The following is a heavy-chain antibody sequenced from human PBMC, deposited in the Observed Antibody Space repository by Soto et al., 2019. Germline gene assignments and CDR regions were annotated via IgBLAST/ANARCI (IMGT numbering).Heavy chain of an antibody. V-gene: IGHV1-18*01. CDR3: ARGLMDYYGSGSYLADYYYYGMDV. Sequence: ASVKVSCKASGGTFSSYRINWVRQAPGQGLEWMGWISAYNGNTNYAQKLQGRVTVTTDTSTSTAYMELRSLRSDDTAVYYCARGLMDYYGSGSYLADYYYYGMDVWGQGTTVTVSS. D-gene: IGHD3-10*01. CDR1: GGTFSSYR. CDR2: ISAYNGNT. J-gene: IGHJ6*02.